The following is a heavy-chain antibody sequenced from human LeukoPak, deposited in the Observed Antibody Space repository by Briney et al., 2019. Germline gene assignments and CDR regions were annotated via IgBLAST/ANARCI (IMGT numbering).Heavy chain of an antibody. J-gene: IGHJ4*02. V-gene: IGHV3-7*01. D-gene: IGHD4-17*01. CDR2: IKQDGSEK. CDR1: GFTFSTNW. Sequence: SGGSLRLSCAASGFTFSTNWMNWVRQAPGRGLEWVANIKQDGSEKNYVDSVKGRFTISRDNARNSLFLQMNSLRAEDTAVYYCARGDYLAYWGQGTLVTVSP. CDR3: ARGDYLAY.